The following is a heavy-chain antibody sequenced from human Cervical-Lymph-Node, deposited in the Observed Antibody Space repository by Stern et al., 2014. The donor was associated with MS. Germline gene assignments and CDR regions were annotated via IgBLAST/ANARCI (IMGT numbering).Heavy chain of an antibody. CDR2: ISGRGGST. J-gene: IGHJ5*02. Sequence: EVQLVESGGGLVQPGGSLRLSCAASGLTFSSYAMSWVRQAPGKGLEWVSAISGRGGSTYYADSVKGRFTTSRDNSKNTLYLQMNSLRAEDTAVYYCAKGVLWFGEKHWFDPWGQGTLVTVSS. CDR3: AKGVLWFGEKHWFDP. CDR1: GLTFSSYA. V-gene: IGHV3-23*04. D-gene: IGHD3-10*01.